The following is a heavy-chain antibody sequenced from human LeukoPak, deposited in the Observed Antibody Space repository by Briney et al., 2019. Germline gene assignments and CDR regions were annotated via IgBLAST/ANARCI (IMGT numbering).Heavy chain of an antibody. CDR2: INPNTGDT. D-gene: IGHD5-18*01. CDR1: GYTFTAYY. J-gene: IGHJ4*02. V-gene: IGHV1-2*02. Sequence: ASVKVSCKASGYTFTAYYMHWVRQAPGQGLEWMGWINPNTGDTNYAQNFQGRVTMNRDTSISTAYMELSSLRSDDTAVYYCARSADGYTCGHFYFWGQGTLVTVSS. CDR3: ARSADGYTCGHFYF.